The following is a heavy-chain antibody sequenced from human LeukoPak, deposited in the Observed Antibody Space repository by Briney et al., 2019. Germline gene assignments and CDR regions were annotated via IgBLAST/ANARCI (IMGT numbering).Heavy chain of an antibody. CDR1: GYSFTSYW. D-gene: IGHD2-2*01. J-gene: IGHJ4*02. Sequence: GESLKISCQGSGYSFTSYWIGWVRRMPGKGLEWMGIIYPGDSDTRYSPSFQGQVTISADKSISTAYLQWSSLKASDTAMYYCARLDGRYCSSTSCYYFDYWGQGTLVTVSS. V-gene: IGHV5-51*01. CDR3: ARLDGRYCSSTSCYYFDY. CDR2: IYPGDSDT.